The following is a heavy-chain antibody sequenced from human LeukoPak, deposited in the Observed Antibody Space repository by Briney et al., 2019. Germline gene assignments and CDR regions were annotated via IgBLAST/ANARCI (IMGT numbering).Heavy chain of an antibody. CDR3: ARDMRGGFSSGGADC. D-gene: IGHD3-10*01. CDR1: GFTFSSYS. V-gene: IGHV3-48*01. J-gene: IGHJ4*02. CDR2: ISSGGSTV. Sequence: GGSLRLSCKASGFTFSSYSMNWVRQAPGQGLEWISYISSGGSTVYYAGSVKGRFTVSRDNAENALFLQMNSPRAEDTAVYYCARDMRGGFSSGGADCWGQGALVTVSS.